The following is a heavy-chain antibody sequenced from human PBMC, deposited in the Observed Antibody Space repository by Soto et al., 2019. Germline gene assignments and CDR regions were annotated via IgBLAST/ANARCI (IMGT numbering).Heavy chain of an antibody. Sequence: QVQLQQWGAGLLKPSETLSLTCAVYGGSFSGYYWSWIRQPPGKGLEWIGEINHSGSTNYNPSLKSRATISVDTSKNQFSLKLSSVTVADTAVYYCARVTGRYYYCMAVWGQGTTVTVSS. J-gene: IGHJ6*02. CDR3: ARVTGRYYYCMAV. CDR1: GGSFSGYY. D-gene: IGHD2-21*02. CDR2: INHSGST. V-gene: IGHV4-34*01.